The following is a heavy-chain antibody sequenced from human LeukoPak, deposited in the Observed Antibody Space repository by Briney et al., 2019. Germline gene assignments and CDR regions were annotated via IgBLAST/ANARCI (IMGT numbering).Heavy chain of an antibody. CDR1: GFTFSSYW. CDR2: INSDGSST. J-gene: IGHJ6*03. D-gene: IGHD6-19*01. Sequence: GGSLRLSCAASGFTFSSYWMHWVRQAPGKGLVWVSRINSDGSSTSYADSVKGRFTISRDNAKNTLYLQMNSLRAEDTAVYYCARVVRGSGWYYYYMDVWGKGTTVTVSS. CDR3: ARVVRGSGWYYYYMDV. V-gene: IGHV3-74*01.